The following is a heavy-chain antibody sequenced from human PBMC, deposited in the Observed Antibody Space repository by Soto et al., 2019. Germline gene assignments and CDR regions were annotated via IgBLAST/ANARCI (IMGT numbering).Heavy chain of an antibody. J-gene: IGHJ4*02. CDR1: GGSISSGGYY. CDR3: ARESMVRVVIITDYFDY. CDR2: IYYSGST. D-gene: IGHD3-10*01. Sequence: SSETLSLTCTVSGGSISSGGYYWSWIRPHPGKGLEWIGYIYYSGSTYYNPPLKSRVTISVDTSKNQFSLKLSSVTAADTAVYYCARESMVRVVIITDYFDYWGQGTLVTVSS. V-gene: IGHV4-31*03.